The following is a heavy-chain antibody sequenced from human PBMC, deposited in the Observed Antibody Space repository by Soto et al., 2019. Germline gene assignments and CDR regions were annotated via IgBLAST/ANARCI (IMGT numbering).Heavy chain of an antibody. V-gene: IGHV4-4*02. Sequence: TLSLTCAVSGGSISSSNWWSWVRQPPGKGLEWIGEIYHSGSTNYNPSLKSRVTISVDKSKNQFSLKLSSVTAADTVVYYCARDRLWFGEPPIDYYYYGMDVWGQGTTVTVSS. CDR3: ARDRLWFGEPPIDYYYYGMDV. CDR2: IYHSGST. CDR1: GGSISSSNW. D-gene: IGHD3-10*01. J-gene: IGHJ6*02.